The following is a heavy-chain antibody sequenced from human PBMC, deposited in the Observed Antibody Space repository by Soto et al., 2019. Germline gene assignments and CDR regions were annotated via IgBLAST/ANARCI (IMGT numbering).Heavy chain of an antibody. D-gene: IGHD3-10*01. V-gene: IGHV3-33*01. CDR2: IWYDGSNK. CDR1: GFTFSSYG. J-gene: IGHJ4*02. Sequence: GGSLRLSCAASGFTFSSYGMHWVRQAPGKGLEWVAVIWYDGSNKYYADSVKGRFTISRDNSKNTLYLQMNSLRAEDTAVYYCARNSLLWFGESPLDYWGRGTLVTVSS. CDR3: ARNSLLWFGESPLDY.